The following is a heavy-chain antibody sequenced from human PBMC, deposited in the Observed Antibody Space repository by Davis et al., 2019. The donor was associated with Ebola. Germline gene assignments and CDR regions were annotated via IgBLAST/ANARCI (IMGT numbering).Heavy chain of an antibody. V-gene: IGHV3-23*01. J-gene: IGHJ4*02. CDR3: AKGGRGSYYSSFDY. Sequence: GESLKISCAASGFTFSSYAMSWVRQAPGKGLEWVSAISGSGGSTYYADSVKGRFTISRDNSKNKLYLQMNSLRAEDTAVYYCAKGGRGSYYSSFDYWGQGTLVTVSS. CDR1: GFTFSSYA. CDR2: ISGSGGST. D-gene: IGHD1-26*01.